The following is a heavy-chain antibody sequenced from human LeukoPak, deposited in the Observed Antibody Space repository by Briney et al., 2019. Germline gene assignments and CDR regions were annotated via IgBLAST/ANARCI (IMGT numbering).Heavy chain of an antibody. CDR2: ISSSSSYI. CDR1: GFTFSSYS. CDR3: ARRLYDSSGYAPWYYYGMDV. J-gene: IGHJ6*02. D-gene: IGHD3-22*01. Sequence: PGGSLRLSCAASGFTFSSYSMNWVRQAPGKGLEWVSSISSSSSYIYYADSVKGRFTISRDNAKNSLYLQMNSLRAEDTAVYYCARRLYDSSGYAPWYYYGMDVWGQGTTVTVSS. V-gene: IGHV3-21*01.